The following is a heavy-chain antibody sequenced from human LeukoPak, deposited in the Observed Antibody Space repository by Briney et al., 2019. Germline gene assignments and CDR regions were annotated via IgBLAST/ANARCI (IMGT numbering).Heavy chain of an antibody. J-gene: IGHJ3*02. CDR2: IRYDGSNK. CDR3: AKDYVGPFNDAFDI. CDR1: GITFSSYG. V-gene: IGHV3-30*02. Sequence: GGSLRLSCAASGITFSSYGMHWVRQAPGKGLEWVAFIRYDGSNKYYADSVKGRFTISRDNSKNTLYLQMNSLRAEDTAVYYCAKDYVGPFNDAFDIWGQGTMVTVSS. D-gene: IGHD3-16*01.